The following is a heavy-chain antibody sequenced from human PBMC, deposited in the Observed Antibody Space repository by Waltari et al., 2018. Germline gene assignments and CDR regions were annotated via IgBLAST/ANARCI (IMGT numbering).Heavy chain of an antibody. Sequence: QVQLQQWGAGLLKPSETLSLTCAVYGGSFSGYYWSWIRQPPGKGLEWIGEINHSGSTNYTPSLKSRFTISGDTSKNQFSLKLSSVTAADTAVYYCARATAAAGDYYYGMDVWGQGTTVIVSS. CDR3: ARATAAAGDYYYGMDV. J-gene: IGHJ6*02. CDR2: INHSGST. CDR1: GGSFSGYY. V-gene: IGHV4-34*01. D-gene: IGHD6-13*01.